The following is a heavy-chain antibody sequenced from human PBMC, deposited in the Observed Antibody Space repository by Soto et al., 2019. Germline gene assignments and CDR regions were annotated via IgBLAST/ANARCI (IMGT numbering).Heavy chain of an antibody. V-gene: IGHV1-18*01. CDR1: GYTFTRYG. D-gene: IGHD3-16*01. J-gene: IGHJ6*02. CDR3: ARVDVYVTPSPLDV. Sequence: QVQLVQSGAEVKNPGASVKVSCKASGYTFTRYGIGWARQAPGQGLEWMGWINTYNGNTNYAQNVQGRVTLTTDTSASTAYMELRSLRSNDTAIYYCARVDVYVTPSPLDVCGQGTTVIVSS. CDR2: INTYNGNT.